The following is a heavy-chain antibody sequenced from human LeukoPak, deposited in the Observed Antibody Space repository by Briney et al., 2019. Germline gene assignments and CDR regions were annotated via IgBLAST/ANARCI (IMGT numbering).Heavy chain of an antibody. J-gene: IGHJ3*02. Sequence: SSETLSLTCTVSGCSISSYYWSWIRQPPGKGLEWIGYMYYSGSTNYNPSLKSRVTISVDTSKNQFSLKLSSVTAADTAVYYCARDVGCSSTSCYLAFDIWGQGTMVTVSS. D-gene: IGHD2-2*01. CDR2: MYYSGST. V-gene: IGHV4-59*01. CDR3: ARDVGCSSTSCYLAFDI. CDR1: GCSISSYY.